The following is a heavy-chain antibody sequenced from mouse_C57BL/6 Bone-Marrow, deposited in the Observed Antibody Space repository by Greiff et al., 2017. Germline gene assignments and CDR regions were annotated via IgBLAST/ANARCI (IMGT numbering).Heavy chain of an antibody. CDR3: AREGDYYGSSWYFDV. CDR2: IWSGGST. V-gene: IGHV2-2*01. Sequence: QVQLQQSGPGLVQPSQSLSITCTVSGFSLTSYGVHWVRQSPGKGLEWLGVIWSGGSTDYNAAFISRLSISKDNSKSQVFFKMNSLQADDTAIYYCAREGDYYGSSWYFDVWGTGTTVTVSS. J-gene: IGHJ1*03. CDR1: GFSLTSYG. D-gene: IGHD1-1*01.